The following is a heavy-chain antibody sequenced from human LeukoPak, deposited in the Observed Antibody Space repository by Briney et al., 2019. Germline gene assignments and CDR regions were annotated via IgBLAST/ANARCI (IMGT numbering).Heavy chain of an antibody. J-gene: IGHJ5*02. D-gene: IGHD2-2*01. CDR3: ARGLVVPAETHNWFDP. Sequence: SETLSLTCAVSGGSISSGGYSWSWIRQPPGKGLEWIGYIYHSGSTYYNPSLKSRVTISVDRSKNQFSLKLSSVTAADTAVYYCARGLVVPAETHNWFDPWGQGTLVTVSS. V-gene: IGHV4-30-2*01. CDR2: IYHSGST. CDR1: GGSISSGGYS.